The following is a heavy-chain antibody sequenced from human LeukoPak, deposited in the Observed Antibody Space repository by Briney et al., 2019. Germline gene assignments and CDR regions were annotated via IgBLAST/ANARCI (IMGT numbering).Heavy chain of an antibody. CDR2: MNLDGREK. D-gene: IGHD6-25*01. Sequence: GGSLRLSCAASGFTFSNYWLSWVRQAPGKGLEWVANMNLDGREKYYEDSVKGRFTISRDNANGSLYLQMNSLRAEDTAVYYCARDLGGGPVDYWGQGTLVTVSS. CDR1: GFTFSNYW. J-gene: IGHJ4*02. V-gene: IGHV3-7*01. CDR3: ARDLGGGPVDY.